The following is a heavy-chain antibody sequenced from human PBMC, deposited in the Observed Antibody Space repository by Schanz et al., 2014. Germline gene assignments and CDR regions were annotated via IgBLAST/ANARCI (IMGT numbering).Heavy chain of an antibody. D-gene: IGHD6-19*01. J-gene: IGHJ6*02. CDR3: ARENTAVAGMPRVMDV. CDR1: GYTFTSYG. Sequence: QVQLVQSGAEVKKPGASVKVSCKASGYTFTSYGISWVRQAPGQGLEWMGWINPNSGDTNYAQQFQGRVTMTGDTSISTAYMELSRLRSDDTAVYYCARENTAVAGMPRVMDVWGQGTTVTVTS. V-gene: IGHV1-2*02. CDR2: INPNSGDT.